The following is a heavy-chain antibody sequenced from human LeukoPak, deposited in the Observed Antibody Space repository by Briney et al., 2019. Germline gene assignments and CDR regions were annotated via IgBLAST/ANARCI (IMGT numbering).Heavy chain of an antibody. D-gene: IGHD1-14*01. CDR1: GGSFSGYY. CDR3: ARCENQGYFDF. CDR2: INHSGST. Sequence: SETLSLTCAVYGGSFSGYYWSWIRQPPGKGLEWIGEINHSGSTNYNPSLKSRVTISVDTSKNQFSLKLSSVTAADTAVYYCARCENQGYFDFWGQGTLVSVSS. J-gene: IGHJ4*02. V-gene: IGHV4-34*01.